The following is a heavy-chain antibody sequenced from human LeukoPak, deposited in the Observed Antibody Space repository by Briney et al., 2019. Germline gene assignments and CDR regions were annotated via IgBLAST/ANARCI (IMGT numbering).Heavy chain of an antibody. V-gene: IGHV3-23*01. CDR3: ANPKAGDYYGSGSYYIGNYHFDY. CDR2: ISRSGGNT. Sequence: QAGGSLRLSCAASGFTFSSYAMSWVRQAPGKGLEWVSAISRSGGNTYYADSVNGRFTISRDNSKNTLYLQMNSLRAEDTAVYYCANPKAGDYYGSGSYYIGNYHFDYWGQGTLVTVSS. J-gene: IGHJ4*02. CDR1: GFTFSSYA. D-gene: IGHD3-10*01.